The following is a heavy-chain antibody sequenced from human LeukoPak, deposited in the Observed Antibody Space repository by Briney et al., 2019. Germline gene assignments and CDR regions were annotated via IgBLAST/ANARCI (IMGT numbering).Heavy chain of an antibody. CDR3: ARTKPPCTSCLLLDY. V-gene: IGHV1-2*02. Sequence: ASVKVSCKASGYTFTGYYIHWLRQAPGQGLEWMGWINPNSGGTNYAQKFQGLVTMSRDTSITTVYVELNRLVSDDTAVYYCARTKPPCTSCLLLDYWGQGTLVTVSS. CDR2: INPNSGGT. J-gene: IGHJ4*02. D-gene: IGHD2-2*01. CDR1: GYTFTGYY.